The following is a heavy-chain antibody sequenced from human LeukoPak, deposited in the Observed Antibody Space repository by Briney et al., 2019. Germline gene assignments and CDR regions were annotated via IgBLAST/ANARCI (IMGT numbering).Heavy chain of an antibody. CDR3: ANTPDILTGYWFDY. CDR1: GFTFSSYA. V-gene: IGHV3-23*01. Sequence: GGSLRLSCEASGFTFSSYAMSWVRQAPGKGLEWVSTISGSGGSTNYADSVKGRFTISRDNSKNTLHLQMNSLRAEDTAVYYCANTPDILTGYWFDYWGQGTLVTVSS. J-gene: IGHJ4*02. CDR2: ISGSGGST. D-gene: IGHD3-9*01.